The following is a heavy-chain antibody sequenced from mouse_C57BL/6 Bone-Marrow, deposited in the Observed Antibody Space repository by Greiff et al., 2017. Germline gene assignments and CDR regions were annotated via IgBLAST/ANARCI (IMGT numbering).Heavy chain of an antibody. CDR2: ISDGGSYT. J-gene: IGHJ1*03. Sequence: EVNVVESGGGLVKPGGSLKLSCAASGFTFSSYAMSWVRQTPEKRLEWVATISDGGSYTYYPDNVKGRFTISRDNAKNNLYLQMSHLKSEDTAMYYCARDREGLYYDGYWYFDGWGTGTTVTVSS. CDR3: ARDREGLYYDGYWYFDG. D-gene: IGHD1-1*02. V-gene: IGHV5-4*01. CDR1: GFTFSSYA.